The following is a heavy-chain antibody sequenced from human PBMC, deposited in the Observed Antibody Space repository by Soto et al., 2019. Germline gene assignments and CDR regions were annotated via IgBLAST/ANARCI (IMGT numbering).Heavy chain of an antibody. CDR2: ISYDGSNK. V-gene: IGHV3-30-3*01. CDR1: GFTFSSYA. D-gene: IGHD4-17*01. Sequence: VQLLESGGGLVQPGGSLRLSCAASGFTFSSYAMHWVRQAPGKGLEWVAVISYDGSNKYYADSVKGRFTISRDNSKNTLYLQMNSLRAEDTAVYYCARDGAHGDYFDYWGQGTLVTVSS. J-gene: IGHJ4*02. CDR3: ARDGAHGDYFDY.